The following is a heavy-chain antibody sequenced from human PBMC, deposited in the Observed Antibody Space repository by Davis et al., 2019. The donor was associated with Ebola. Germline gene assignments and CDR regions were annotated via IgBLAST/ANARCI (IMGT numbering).Heavy chain of an antibody. CDR1: GFNLTTFW. D-gene: IGHD6-19*01. Sequence: PGGSLRLSCVVSGFNLTTFWMTWVRQAPGKGLEWVANIKADGTERNYVDSVKGRFTVSGDAAKKSMFLQMDGLRDADTAIYYCTVATPAANFFWGQGVRVTVSS. V-gene: IGHV3-7*01. CDR2: IKADGTER. CDR3: TVATPAANFF. J-gene: IGHJ4*02.